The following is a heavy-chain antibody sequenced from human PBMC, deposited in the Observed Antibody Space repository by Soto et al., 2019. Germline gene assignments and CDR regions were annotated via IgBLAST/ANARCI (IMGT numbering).Heavy chain of an antibody. J-gene: IGHJ4*02. V-gene: IGHV4-31*03. D-gene: IGHD3-9*01. CDR2: IYYSGST. CDR3: ASLTYYDILTGYSYYFDY. CDR1: GCSISSGCYY. Sequence: PSETLSLTCTVSGCSISSGCYYWSWIRQHPGKGLEWIGYIYYSGSTYYNPSLKSRVTISVDTSKNQFSLKLSSVTAADTAVYYCASLTYYDILTGYSYYFDYWGQGTLVTVSS.